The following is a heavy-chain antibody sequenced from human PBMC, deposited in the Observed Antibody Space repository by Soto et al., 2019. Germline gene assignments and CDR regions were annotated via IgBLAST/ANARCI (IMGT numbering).Heavy chain of an antibody. D-gene: IGHD3-22*01. J-gene: IGHJ5*02. CDR2: FDPEDGET. CDR3: ATEDYYDSSGYPNNWFYP. V-gene: IGHV1-24*01. CDR1: GYTLTELS. Sequence: ASVKVSCKVSGYTLTELSMHWVRQAPGKGLEWMGGFDPEDGETIYAQKFQGRVTMTEDTSTDTAYMELSSLRSEDTAVYYCATEDYYDSSGYPNNWFYPWGQGTLVTVSS.